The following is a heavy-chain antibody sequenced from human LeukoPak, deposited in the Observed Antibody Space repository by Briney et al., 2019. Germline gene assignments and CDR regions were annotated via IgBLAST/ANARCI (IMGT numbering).Heavy chain of an antibody. V-gene: IGHV3-53*01. CDR1: GFTVGSNY. Sequence: PGGSLRLSCAASGFTVGSNYMSWVRQAPGKGLEWISVIYSGGTTYYADSVKGRFTISRDNSKNTMYLQMNSLRAEDTAVYYCARGGGSYFYEDYWGQGTLVTVSS. J-gene: IGHJ4*02. CDR3: ARGGGSYFYEDY. CDR2: IYSGGTT. D-gene: IGHD1-26*01.